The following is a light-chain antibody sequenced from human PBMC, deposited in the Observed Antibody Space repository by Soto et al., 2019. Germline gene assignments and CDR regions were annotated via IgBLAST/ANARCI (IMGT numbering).Light chain of an antibody. CDR2: DVS. J-gene: IGLJ1*01. CDR1: SSDVGGYNY. V-gene: IGLV2-14*01. Sequence: QSVLTQPASVSGSPGQSITISCTGTSSDVGGYNYVSWYQQHPGKAPKLMIYDVSNRPSGVSNRFSGSKSANTASLTLSGLQAEDEADHYCSSPTSSSTSYVFGTGTKVTVL. CDR3: SSPTSSSTSYV.